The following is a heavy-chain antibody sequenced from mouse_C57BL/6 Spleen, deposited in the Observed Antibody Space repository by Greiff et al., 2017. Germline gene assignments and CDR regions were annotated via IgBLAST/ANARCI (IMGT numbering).Heavy chain of an antibody. CDR1: GFNIKDDY. Sequence: EVQLQQSGAELVRPGASVKLSCTASGFNIKDDYMHWVKQRPEQGLEWIGWIDPANGDTEYASKFQGKATIPVDTSSNTDYLRLSSLTSEDTAVYYCTTDYYGSSYPVDYWGQGTTLTVSS. V-gene: IGHV14-4*01. CDR2: IDPANGDT. J-gene: IGHJ2*01. CDR3: TTDYYGSSYPVDY. D-gene: IGHD1-1*01.